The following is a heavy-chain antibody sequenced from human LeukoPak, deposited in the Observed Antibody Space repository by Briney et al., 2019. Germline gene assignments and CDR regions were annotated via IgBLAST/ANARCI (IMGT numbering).Heavy chain of an antibody. V-gene: IGHV1-69*06. CDR3: ARVLVVPAAMPTNFDY. Sequence: SVKVSCKASGGTFISYAISWVRQAPGQGLEWMGGIIPIFGTANYAQKFQGRVTITADKSTSTAYMELSSLRSEDTAVYYCARVLVVPAAMPTNFDYWGQGTLVTVSS. CDR1: GGTFISYA. D-gene: IGHD2-2*01. J-gene: IGHJ4*02. CDR2: IIPIFGTA.